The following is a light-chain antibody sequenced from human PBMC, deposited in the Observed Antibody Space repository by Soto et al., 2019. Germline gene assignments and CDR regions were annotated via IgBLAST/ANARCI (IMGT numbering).Light chain of an antibody. CDR2: DAS. CDR3: QQFKNWPLT. Sequence: EIALTQSPATLSLSPGERATLSCRASQSVSSYLAWYQQKPGQAPRLLIYDASNRATGIPARFSGSGSGTDFTLTISSLQSEDFAVYYCQQFKNWPLTFGQGTRLEIK. V-gene: IGKV3-11*01. J-gene: IGKJ5*01. CDR1: QSVSSY.